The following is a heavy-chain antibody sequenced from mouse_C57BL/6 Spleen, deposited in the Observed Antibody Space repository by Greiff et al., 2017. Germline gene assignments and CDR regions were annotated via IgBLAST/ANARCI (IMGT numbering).Heavy chain of an antibody. D-gene: IGHD2-2*01. J-gene: IGHJ4*01. Sequence: QVQLQQPGAELVKPGASVKLSCKASGYTFTSYWMHWVKQRPGQGLEWIGMIHPNSGSTNYNEKFKIKATLTVDKSSSTAYMQLSSLTSEDSAVYYCARSTMVTRYAMDYWGQGTSVTVSS. CDR3: ARSTMVTRYAMDY. CDR2: IHPNSGST. CDR1: GYTFTSYW. V-gene: IGHV1-64*01.